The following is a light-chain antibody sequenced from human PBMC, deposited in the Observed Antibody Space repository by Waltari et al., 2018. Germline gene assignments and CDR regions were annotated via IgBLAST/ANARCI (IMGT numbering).Light chain of an antibody. V-gene: IGLV4-69*01. CDR2: VNSDGSH. J-gene: IGLJ3*02. Sequence: QLMLTQSPSASASLGASVKLTCTLSSGHSSYAIAWHQQQPEKGPRYLMKVNSDGSHIKGDGIPDRFSGASSGGARYLTIASLQSEDEADYYCQTGGFGIWVFGGGTKLTVL. CDR3: QTGGFGIWV. CDR1: SGHSSYA.